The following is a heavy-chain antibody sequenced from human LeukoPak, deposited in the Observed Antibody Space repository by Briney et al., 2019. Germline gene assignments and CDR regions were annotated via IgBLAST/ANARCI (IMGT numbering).Heavy chain of an antibody. V-gene: IGHV4-61*02. Sequence: SETLSLTCTVSGDSISSVNSYWTWIRQPAGKGLEWIGLIYTSGTTNYNPSLKSRLTISLDTSKNQFSPRLTSVTAADTAIYYCAREFHYWGQGTLVTVSS. J-gene: IGHJ4*02. CDR2: IYTSGTT. CDR1: GDSISSVNSY. CDR3: AREFHY.